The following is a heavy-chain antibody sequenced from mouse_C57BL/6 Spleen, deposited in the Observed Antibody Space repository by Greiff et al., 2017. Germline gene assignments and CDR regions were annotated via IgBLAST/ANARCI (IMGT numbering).Heavy chain of an antibody. V-gene: IGHV1-50*01. CDR2: IDPSDSYT. CDR3: ARDGITTVVAEGDY. Sequence: VQLQQPGAELVKPGASVKLSCKASGYTFTSYWMQWVKQRPGQGLEWIGEIDPSDSYTNYNQKFKGKATLTVDTSSSTAYMQLSSLTSEDSAVYYCARDGITTVVAEGDYWGQGTTLTVSS. CDR1: GYTFTSYW. J-gene: IGHJ2*01. D-gene: IGHD1-1*01.